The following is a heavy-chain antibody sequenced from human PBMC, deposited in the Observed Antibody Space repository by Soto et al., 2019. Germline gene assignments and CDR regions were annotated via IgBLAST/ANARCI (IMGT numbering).Heavy chain of an antibody. J-gene: IGHJ3*02. CDR2: NNPNSGGP. Sequence: QVHLVQSGAEVKKPGASVKVSCKASRDTFTGYYMHWVRQAPGQGLEWMGCNNPNSGGPNYAQKFQGRGTMPRDTSISTVDMELSKLRSEDTAVYYCAIARSPDAFDIWGQGTMVTVSS. CDR1: RDTFTGYY. CDR3: AIARSPDAFDI. V-gene: IGHV1-2*02.